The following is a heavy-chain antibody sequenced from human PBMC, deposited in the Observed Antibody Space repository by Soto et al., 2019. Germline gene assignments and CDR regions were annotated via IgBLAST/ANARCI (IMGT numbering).Heavy chain of an antibody. Sequence: QVHLVQSGAEVKKPGASVKVSCKGSGYAFTTYGITWVRQAPGQGLEWMGWISAHNGNTNYAQKLQGRVTATRDTSTSTPYMELRRLRSDETAVYSCARGRYGDFWGQGALVTVSS. CDR1: GYAFTTYG. V-gene: IGHV1-18*01. CDR3: ARGRYGDF. D-gene: IGHD1-1*01. CDR2: ISAHNGNT. J-gene: IGHJ4*02.